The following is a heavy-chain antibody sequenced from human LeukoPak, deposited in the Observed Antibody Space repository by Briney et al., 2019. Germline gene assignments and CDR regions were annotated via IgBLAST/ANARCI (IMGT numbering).Heavy chain of an antibody. CDR3: ARKCVVVVPGRGAYNWFDP. CDR1: GYTFTGYY. J-gene: IGHJ5*02. D-gene: IGHD2-2*01. Sequence: GASVKVSCKASGYTFTGYYMHWVRQAPGQGLEWMGWINPNSGGTNYAQKFQGRVTMTRDTSISTAYMELSRLRSDDTAVYYCARKCVVVVPGRGAYNWFDPWGQGTLVTVSS. V-gene: IGHV1-2*02. CDR2: INPNSGGT.